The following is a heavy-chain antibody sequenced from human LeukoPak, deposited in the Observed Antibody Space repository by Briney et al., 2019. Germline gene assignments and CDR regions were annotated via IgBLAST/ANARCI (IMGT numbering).Heavy chain of an antibody. Sequence: PGGFLRLSCAASGFTFSTHAMHWVRQAPGQGLEYVSAISSNGGTTFYTNSVKGRFTVSRDNSKNTLFLQMDSLRGDDMAVYYCARGREWWYDSWFDSWGLGTLVTVSS. D-gene: IGHD2-15*01. J-gene: IGHJ5*01. CDR2: ISSNGGTT. V-gene: IGHV3-64*01. CDR1: GFTFSTHA. CDR3: ARGREWWYDSWFDS.